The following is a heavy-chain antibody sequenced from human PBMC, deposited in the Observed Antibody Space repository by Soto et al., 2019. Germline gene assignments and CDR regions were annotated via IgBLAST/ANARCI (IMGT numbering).Heavy chain of an antibody. CDR2: ISGSGGST. J-gene: IGHJ6*03. D-gene: IGHD5-12*01. V-gene: IGHV3-23*01. CDR1: GFAFSSYA. CDR3: VKGGWLRDIRYYYYMDV. Sequence: GGSLRLSCAASGFAFSSYAMSWVRQAPGKGLEWVSAISGSGGSTYYADSVKGRFTISRDNSKNTLYLQMNSLRAEDTAVYYCVKGGWLRDIRYYYYMDVWGKGTTVTVSS.